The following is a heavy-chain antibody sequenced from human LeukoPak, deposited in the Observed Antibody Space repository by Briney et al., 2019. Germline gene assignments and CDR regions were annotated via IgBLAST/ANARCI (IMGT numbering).Heavy chain of an antibody. CDR2: IKQDGREK. D-gene: IGHD3-3*01. CDR1: GFTFSIYA. V-gene: IGHV3-7*01. Sequence: GGSLRLSCAASGFTFSIYAMSWVRQAPGKGLEWVANIKQDGREKHYVDSLKGRFTISRDNAKKSLYLQMNSLRAEDTAVYYCARTARSEDDDFWSGYFADWGQGTLVTVSS. J-gene: IGHJ4*02. CDR3: ARTARSEDDDFWSGYFAD.